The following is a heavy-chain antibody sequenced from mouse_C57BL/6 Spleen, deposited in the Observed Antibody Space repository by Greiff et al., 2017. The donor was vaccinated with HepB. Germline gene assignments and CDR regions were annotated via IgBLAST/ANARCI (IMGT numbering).Heavy chain of an antibody. CDR3: ARGGSSSWFAY. CDR1: GYAFSSYW. Sequence: VQLQQSGAELVKPGASVKISCKASGYAFSSYWMNWVKQRPGKGLEWIGQIYPGDGDTNYNGKFKGKATRTADKSSSTAYMQLSSLTSEDSAVYFCARGGSSSWFAYWGQGTLVTVSA. J-gene: IGHJ3*01. V-gene: IGHV1-80*01. CDR2: IYPGDGDT. D-gene: IGHD1-1*01.